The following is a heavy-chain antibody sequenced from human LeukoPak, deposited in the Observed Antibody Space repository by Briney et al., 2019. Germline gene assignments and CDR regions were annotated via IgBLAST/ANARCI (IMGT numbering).Heavy chain of an antibody. CDR1: GFTFSSYA. J-gene: IGHJ4*02. D-gene: IGHD3-10*01. CDR3: ARVPRGLLWFGILDY. V-gene: IGHV3-30-3*01. CDR2: ISYDGSNK. Sequence: GGSLRLSCAASGFTFSSYAMHWVRQAPGKGLEWVAVISYDGSNKYYADSVKGRFTISRDNSKNTLYLQMNSLRAEDTAVYYCARVPRGLLWFGILDYWGQGTLVTVSS.